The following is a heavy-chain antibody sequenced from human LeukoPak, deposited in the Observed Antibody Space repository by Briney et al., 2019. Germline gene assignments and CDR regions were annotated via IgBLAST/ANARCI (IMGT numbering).Heavy chain of an antibody. V-gene: IGHV1-46*01. D-gene: IGHD3-10*01. J-gene: IGHJ6*01. CDR1: GYTFTSYY. CDR3: ARDRETMVRGVIITNYYYYGMDV. CDR2: IKPSGGST. Sequence: ASVTVSCKASGYTFTSYYMHWVRQAPGQGLEWMGIIKPSGGSTSYAQKFQGRATMTRDTSTSTVYVELSSLRSEDTAVYYCARDRETMVRGVIITNYYYYGMDVWGGGATVTVSS.